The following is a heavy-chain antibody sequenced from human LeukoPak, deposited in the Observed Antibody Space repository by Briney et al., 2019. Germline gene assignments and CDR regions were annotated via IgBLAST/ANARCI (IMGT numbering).Heavy chain of an antibody. J-gene: IGHJ4*02. CDR2: IYTSGST. CDR3: ARDLAARGFDY. V-gene: IGHV4-4*07. D-gene: IGHD6-6*01. Sequence: SETLSLTCTVSGGSISSYYWSWIRQPAGKGLGWIGRIYTSGSTNYNPSLKSRVTMSVDTSKNQFSLKLSSVTAADTAVYYCARDLAARGFDYWGQGTLVTVSS. CDR1: GGSISSYY.